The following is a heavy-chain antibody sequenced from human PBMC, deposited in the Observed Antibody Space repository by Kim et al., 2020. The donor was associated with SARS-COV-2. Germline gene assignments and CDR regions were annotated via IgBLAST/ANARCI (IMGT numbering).Heavy chain of an antibody. CDR2: IYYSGST. Sequence: SETLSLTCTVSGGSISSYYWSWIRQPPGKGLEWIGYIYYSGSTNYNPALKSRVTISVDTSTNQYSLKLSSVTGADTTVYYCARGFDYWGQGTLVTVSS. CDR3: ARGFDY. V-gene: IGHV4-59*01. CDR1: GGSISSYY. J-gene: IGHJ4*02.